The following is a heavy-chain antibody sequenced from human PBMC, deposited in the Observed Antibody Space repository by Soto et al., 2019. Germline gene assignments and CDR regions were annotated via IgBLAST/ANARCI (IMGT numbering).Heavy chain of an antibody. V-gene: IGHV4-39*01. CDR2: IFYLGSS. CDR3: ARHFLALRKNNWFDP. J-gene: IGHJ5*02. CDR1: GDSIISSDFY. Sequence: SETLSLTCTVSGDSIISSDFYWGWVRQPPGKGLEWIGSIFYLGSSYYNPSLKSRVTMSVDTSKNQFSLRLRSVTAADTALYFCARHFLALRKNNWFDPWGQGIMVTVS. D-gene: IGHD3-3*02.